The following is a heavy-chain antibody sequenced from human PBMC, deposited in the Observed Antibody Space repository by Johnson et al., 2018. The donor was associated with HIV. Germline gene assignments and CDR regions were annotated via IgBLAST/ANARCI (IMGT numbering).Heavy chain of an antibody. CDR1: GFTFSSYA. CDR3: ARDHTMIVWGGAFDI. V-gene: IGHV3-30*04. Sequence: QVQLVESGGGVVQPGGSLRLSCAASGFTFSSYAMHWVRQAPGKGLEWVAVTSYDGSNKYYADSVKGRFTISRDNSKNTRYLQKNSLRAEDTAVYYCARDHTMIVWGGAFDIWGQGTMVTVSS. J-gene: IGHJ3*02. CDR2: TSYDGSNK. D-gene: IGHD3-22*01.